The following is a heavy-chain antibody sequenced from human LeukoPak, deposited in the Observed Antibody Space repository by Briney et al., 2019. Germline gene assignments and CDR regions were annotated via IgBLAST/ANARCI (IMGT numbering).Heavy chain of an antibody. CDR1: GRSISSYY. CDR3: ARANYDILTGYPDYFGY. CDR2: IYYSGST. J-gene: IGHJ4*02. Sequence: SETLSLTCTVSGRSISSYYWSWIRQPPGKGLEWIGYIYYSGSTNYNPSLKGRVTISVDTPKNQFSLKLSSVTAADTAVYYCARANYDILTGYPDYFGYWGQGTLVTVSS. V-gene: IGHV4-59*01. D-gene: IGHD3-9*01.